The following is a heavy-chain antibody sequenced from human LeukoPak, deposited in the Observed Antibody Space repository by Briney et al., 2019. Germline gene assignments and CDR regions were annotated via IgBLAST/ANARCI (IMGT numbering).Heavy chain of an antibody. CDR1: GFTFSSYA. Sequence: GGSLRLSCAASGFTFSSYAMSWVRQAPGKGLEWVSAISGSGGSTYYADSVKGRFTISRDNSKNTLYLQMNSLRAEDTAVYYCAKDSRGYSPIADNWFDPWGQGTLVTVYS. J-gene: IGHJ5*02. D-gene: IGHD5-18*01. CDR3: AKDSRGYSPIADNWFDP. CDR2: ISGSGGST. V-gene: IGHV3-23*01.